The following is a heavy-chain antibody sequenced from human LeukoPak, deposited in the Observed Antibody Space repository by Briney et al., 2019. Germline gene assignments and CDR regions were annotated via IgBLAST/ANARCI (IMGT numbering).Heavy chain of an antibody. J-gene: IGHJ4*02. D-gene: IGHD5-18*01. CDR3: ARDSDTAIFDY. CDR2: IYYSGST. Sequence: SETLSLTCTVSGGSISSYYWSWIRQPPGKGLEWIGYIYYSGSTNYNPSLKSRVTISVDTSKNQFSLKLSSVTAADTAVYYCARDSDTAIFDYWGQGTLVTVSS. CDR1: GGSISSYY. V-gene: IGHV4-59*01.